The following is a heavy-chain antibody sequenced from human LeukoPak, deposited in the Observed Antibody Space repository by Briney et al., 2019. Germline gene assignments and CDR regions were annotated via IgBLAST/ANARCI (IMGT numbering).Heavy chain of an antibody. CDR3: AKVEYTSSWYGVGSLDC. V-gene: IGHV3-30-3*01. CDR1: GFTFSSYA. Sequence: PGGSLRLSCAASGFTFSSYAMHWVRQAPGKGLEWVAVISYDGSNKYYADSVKGRFTISRDNSKNTLYLQMNSLRAEDTAVYYCAKVEYTSSWYGVGSLDCWGQGTLVTVSS. D-gene: IGHD6-13*01. CDR2: ISYDGSNK. J-gene: IGHJ4*02.